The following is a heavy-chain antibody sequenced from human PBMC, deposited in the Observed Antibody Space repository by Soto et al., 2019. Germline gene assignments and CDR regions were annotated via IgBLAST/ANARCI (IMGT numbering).Heavy chain of an antibody. V-gene: IGHV4-34*01. CDR1: GGSFSGYY. CDR2: INHSGST. Sequence: SETLSLTCAVYGGSFSGYYWSWIRQPPGKGLEWIGEINHSGSTNYNPSLKSRVTISVDTSKNQFSLKLSSVTAADTAVYYCARGYCSGGSCYLYYFDYWGQGTLVTVSS. CDR3: ARGYCSGGSCYLYYFDY. D-gene: IGHD2-15*01. J-gene: IGHJ4*02.